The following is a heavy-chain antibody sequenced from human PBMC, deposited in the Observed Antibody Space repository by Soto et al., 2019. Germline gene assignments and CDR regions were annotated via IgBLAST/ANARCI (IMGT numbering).Heavy chain of an antibody. D-gene: IGHD6-6*01. J-gene: IGHJ4*02. CDR3: ARDQGQLGGLAFDY. CDR2: IYYSGST. V-gene: IGHV4-31*03. Sequence: PSETLSLTCTVSGGSISSGGYYWSWIRQHPGKGLEWIGYIYYSGSTYYNPSLKSRVTISVDTSKNQFSLKLSSVTAADTAVYYCARDQGQLGGLAFDYWGQGTLVTGSS. CDR1: GGSISSGGYY.